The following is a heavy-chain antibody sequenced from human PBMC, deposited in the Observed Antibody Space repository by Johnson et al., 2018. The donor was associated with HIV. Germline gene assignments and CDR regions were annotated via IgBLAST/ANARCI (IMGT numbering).Heavy chain of an antibody. Sequence: QVQLVESGGGVVQPGGSLRLSCAASGFTFSSYGMHWVRQAPGKGLEWVAFIRYDGSNKYYADSVQGRFTISRDDSKNTLLLQMKSLRAEDTAVYFCARKSVINFDAFDIWGQGTLVIVSS. D-gene: IGHD4-23*01. CDR3: ARKSVINFDAFDI. CDR2: IRYDGSNK. J-gene: IGHJ3*02. CDR1: GFTFSSYG. V-gene: IGHV3-30*02.